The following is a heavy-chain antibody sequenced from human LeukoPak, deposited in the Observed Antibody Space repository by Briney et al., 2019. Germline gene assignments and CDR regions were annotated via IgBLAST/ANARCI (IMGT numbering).Heavy chain of an antibody. V-gene: IGHV3-53*01. CDR2: IYSGGST. J-gene: IGHJ4*02. CDR3: ARAPYSSSWYGFDY. Sequence: LSGGSLRLSCAASGFTVSSNYMSWVRQAPGKGLEWVSVIYSGGSTYYADSVKGRFTISRDNSKNTLYLQMNSLRAEDTAVYYCARAPYSSSWYGFDYWGQGTLVTVSS. D-gene: IGHD6-13*01. CDR1: GFTVSSNY.